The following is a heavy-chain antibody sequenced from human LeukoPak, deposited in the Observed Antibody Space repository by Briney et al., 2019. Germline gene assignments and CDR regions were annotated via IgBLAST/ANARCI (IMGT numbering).Heavy chain of an antibody. J-gene: IGHJ4*02. V-gene: IGHV3-23*01. D-gene: IGHD5-18*01. CDR2: ISSSGGST. CDR1: GFTFSSYA. CDR3: ARWSYSAMVKPYFDY. Sequence: GGSLRLSCAASGFTFSSYAMSWVRQAPGKGLEWVSAISSSGGSTYYADSVKGRFTISRDNSKNTLYLQMNSLRAEDTAVYYCARWSYSAMVKPYFDYWGQGTLVTVSS.